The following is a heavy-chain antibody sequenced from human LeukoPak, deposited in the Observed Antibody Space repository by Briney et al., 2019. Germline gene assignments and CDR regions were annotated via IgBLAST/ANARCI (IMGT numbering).Heavy chain of an antibody. V-gene: IGHV5-51*01. CDR1: GYTFSSYW. Sequence: GESLKISCKGSGYTFSSYWIGWVRQMPGKGLGWMGIIYPGDSDTRYSPSLQGQVTISVDTSIGTAYLQWSSLKASDTAIYYCARQNDFRLDYWGQGTLVTVSS. J-gene: IGHJ4*02. D-gene: IGHD3-3*01. CDR2: IYPGDSDT. CDR3: ARQNDFRLDY.